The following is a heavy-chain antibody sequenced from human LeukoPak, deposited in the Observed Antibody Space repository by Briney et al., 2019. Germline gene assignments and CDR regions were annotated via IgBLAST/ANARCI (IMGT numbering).Heavy chain of an antibody. CDR1: GGSISSGDFP. D-gene: IGHD3-10*01. Sequence: SETLSLTCAVSGGSISSGDFPWSWIRQPPGKGLEWIGYIFHTGHTSYNPSLKSRVTISVDMSKNQLSLRLTSVTAADTDVYYCARGFYGAGSHFDYWGQGTLVTVSS. CDR3: ARGFYGAGSHFDY. CDR2: IFHTGHT. J-gene: IGHJ4*02. V-gene: IGHV4-30-2*01.